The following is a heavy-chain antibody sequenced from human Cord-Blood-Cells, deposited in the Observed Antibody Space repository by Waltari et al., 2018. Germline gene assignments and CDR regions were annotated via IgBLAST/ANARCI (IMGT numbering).Heavy chain of an antibody. V-gene: IGHV4-4*02. CDR3: ARDLGGGYYYFDY. Sequence: QVQLQESGPGLVKPSGPLSLTFAVSGGSISSSNWWCWVRQPPGKGLEWIGEIYHSGSTNYNPSLKSRVTISVDKSKNQFSLKLSSVTAADTAVYYCARDLGGGYYYFDYWGQGTLVTVSS. D-gene: IGHD3-22*01. J-gene: IGHJ4*02. CDR2: IYHSGST. CDR1: GGSISSSNW.